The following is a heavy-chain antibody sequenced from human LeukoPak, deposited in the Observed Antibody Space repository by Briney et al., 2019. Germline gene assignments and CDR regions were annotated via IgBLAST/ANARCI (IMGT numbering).Heavy chain of an antibody. V-gene: IGHV1-2*06. Sequence: ASVKVSCKASGYSFTGYYLHWVRQAPGQGLEWMGRINPNSGGTNHAQKFQGRITMTRDTSISTAYMELSRLRSDDTAVYYCARVGGLTAFDIWGQGTMATVSS. J-gene: IGHJ3*02. D-gene: IGHD3-16*01. CDR2: INPNSGGT. CDR1: GYSFTGYY. CDR3: ARVGGLTAFDI.